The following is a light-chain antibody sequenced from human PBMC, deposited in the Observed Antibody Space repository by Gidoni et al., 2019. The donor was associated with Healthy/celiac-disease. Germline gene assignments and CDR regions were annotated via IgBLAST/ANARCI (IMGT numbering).Light chain of an antibody. J-gene: IGKJ2*01. Sequence: IQMTQSPSSLSASVGDRVTITCRASQSISSYLNWYQQKPGKAPKLLIYAASSLQSGVPSRFSGSGSGTDFTLTISSLQPEDFATYYCQQSYSTLMYTFGRGTKLEIK. CDR3: QQSYSTLMYT. V-gene: IGKV1-39*01. CDR2: AAS. CDR1: QSISSY.